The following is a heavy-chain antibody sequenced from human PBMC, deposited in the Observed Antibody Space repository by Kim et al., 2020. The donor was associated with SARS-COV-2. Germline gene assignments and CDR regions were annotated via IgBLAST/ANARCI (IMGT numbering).Heavy chain of an antibody. Sequence: SETLSLTCTVSGGSISSSSYYWGWIRQPPGKGLEWIGSIYYSGSTYYNPSLKSRVTISVDTSKNQFSLKLSSVTAADTAVYYCARGKRGSSSWYRSPQGYFDYWGQGTLVTVSS. CDR3: ARGKRGSSSWYRSPQGYFDY. J-gene: IGHJ4*02. D-gene: IGHD6-13*01. CDR1: GGSISSSSYY. CDR2: IYYSGST. V-gene: IGHV4-39*01.